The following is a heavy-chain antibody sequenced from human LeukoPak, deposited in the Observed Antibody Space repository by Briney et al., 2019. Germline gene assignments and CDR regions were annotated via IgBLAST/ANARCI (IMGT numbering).Heavy chain of an antibody. J-gene: IGHJ4*02. Sequence: GASVKVSCKASGGTFSSYGISWVRQAPGQGLEWMGRINPNSGGTNYAQKFQGRVTMTRDTSISTAYMELSRLRSDDTAVYYCARPRAYSSGWYYFDYWGREPWSPSPQ. CDR1: GGTFSSYG. CDR3: ARPRAYSSGWYYFDY. V-gene: IGHV1-2*06. D-gene: IGHD6-19*01. CDR2: INPNSGGT.